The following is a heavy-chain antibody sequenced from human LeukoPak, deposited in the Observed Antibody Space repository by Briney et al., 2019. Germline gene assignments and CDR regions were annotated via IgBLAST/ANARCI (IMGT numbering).Heavy chain of an antibody. D-gene: IGHD3-3*01. CDR2: ISGSGGST. Sequence: GGSLRLSCAASGFTFSSYGMSWVRQAPGKGLEWVSAISGSGGSTYYADSVKGRFTISRDNSKNTLYLQMNSLRAEDTAVYYCARVFQEGVLRFLEWGDFDYWGQGTLVTVSS. CDR3: ARVFQEGVLRFLEWGDFDY. V-gene: IGHV3-23*01. CDR1: GFTFSSYG. J-gene: IGHJ4*02.